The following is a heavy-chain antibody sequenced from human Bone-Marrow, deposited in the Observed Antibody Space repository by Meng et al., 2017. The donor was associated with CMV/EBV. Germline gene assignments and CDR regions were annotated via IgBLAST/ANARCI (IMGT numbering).Heavy chain of an antibody. J-gene: IGHJ5*02. Sequence: GEFLVISCAASGFTLSSYWMSWVRQAPGKGLEWVANIKQDGSENYSVDSVKGRFTISRDNAKNSLYLQMNSLRAEDTAVYYCATDSSGYYSRADWFDPWGQGTLVTVSS. D-gene: IGHD3-22*01. CDR1: GFTLSSYW. V-gene: IGHV3-7*01. CDR3: ATDSSGYYSRADWFDP. CDR2: IKQDGSEN.